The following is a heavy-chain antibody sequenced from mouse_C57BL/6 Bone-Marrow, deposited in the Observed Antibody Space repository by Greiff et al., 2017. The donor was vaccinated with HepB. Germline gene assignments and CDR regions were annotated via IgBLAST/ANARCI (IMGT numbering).Heavy chain of an antibody. J-gene: IGHJ3*01. CDR3: ASFGRGFAY. V-gene: IGHV5-6*01. CDR1: GFTFSSYG. CDR2: ISSGGSYT. Sequence: EVKVVESGGDLVKPGGSLKLSCAASGFTFSSYGMSWVRQTPDKRLEWVATISSGGSYTYYPDSVKGRFTISRDNAKNTLYLQMSSLKSEDTAMYYCASFGRGFAYWGQGTPVTVSA.